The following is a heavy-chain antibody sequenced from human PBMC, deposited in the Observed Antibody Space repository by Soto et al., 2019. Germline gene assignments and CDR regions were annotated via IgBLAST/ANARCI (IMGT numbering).Heavy chain of an antibody. CDR3: ARRFEYFHH. J-gene: IGHJ1*01. CDR2: IYYSGST. CDR1: GGSITSSSHY. Sequence: QLQLQESGPGLVKPSETLSLTCTVSGGSITSSSHYWGWIRQPPGKGLEWIGSIYYSGSTYYNPSLKSRVTISVDTSKNQFSLKLSSATAADTAVYYCARRFEYFHHWGQGTLVTVSS. V-gene: IGHV4-39*01.